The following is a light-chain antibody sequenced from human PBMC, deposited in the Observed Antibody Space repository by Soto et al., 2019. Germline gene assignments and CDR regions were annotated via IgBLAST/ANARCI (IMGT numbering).Light chain of an antibody. CDR1: YSNIGNNA. CDR2: NDN. Sequence: QSVLTQPPSASGTPGQRVIISCSGGYSNIGNNAVIWFQQFPGMAPKLLIYNDNQRASGVPDRFSGSKSGTSGSLAISGLQSEDEADYYCAVWDDSLGGLFGGGTKVTVL. CDR3: AVWDDSLGGL. J-gene: IGLJ3*02. V-gene: IGLV1-44*01.